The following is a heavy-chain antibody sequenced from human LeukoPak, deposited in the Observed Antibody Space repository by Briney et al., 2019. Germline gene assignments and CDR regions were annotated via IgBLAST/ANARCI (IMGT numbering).Heavy chain of an antibody. Sequence: GGSLRLSCAASGFTFSSYDMSWVRQAPGKGLEWVSTISGSGGRTYYADSVKGRFTISRDNSKNTLYLQMNSPRAEDTAVYYCAREGSRSGLDYWGQGTLVTVSS. CDR3: AREGSRSGLDY. CDR2: ISGSGGRT. V-gene: IGHV3-23*01. CDR1: GFTFSSYD. J-gene: IGHJ4*02.